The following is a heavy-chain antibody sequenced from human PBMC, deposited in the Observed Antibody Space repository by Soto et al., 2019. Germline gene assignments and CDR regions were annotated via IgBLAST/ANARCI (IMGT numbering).Heavy chain of an antibody. CDR1: GGSITTNGHY. J-gene: IGHJ4*02. D-gene: IGHD6-13*01. Sequence: PSETLSLTCSVSGGSITTNGHYWTWIRQHPGPGLEWIAHISYTGSTYYNPSLKSRVSISVDTSKNQFSLKLSSVTAADTAVYYCARHEQQLADFDYWGQGTLVTVSS. V-gene: IGHV4-31*03. CDR3: ARHEQQLADFDY. CDR2: ISYTGST.